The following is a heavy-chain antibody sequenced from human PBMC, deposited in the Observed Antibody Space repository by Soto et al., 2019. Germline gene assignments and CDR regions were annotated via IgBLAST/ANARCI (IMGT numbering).Heavy chain of an antibody. D-gene: IGHD3-9*01. V-gene: IGHV4-61*01. Sequence: QVQLQESGPGLVKPSETLSLTCTVSGGSVSSGNYYWSWIRQPPGKGLEWIGYIYYSGSTNYNPSLKSRVTISVDTSKNQFSLKLSSVTDADTAVFYCASYDVLAAYYYWGQGTLVTVSS. CDR1: GGSVSSGNYY. CDR3: ASYDVLAAYYY. J-gene: IGHJ4*02. CDR2: IYYSGST.